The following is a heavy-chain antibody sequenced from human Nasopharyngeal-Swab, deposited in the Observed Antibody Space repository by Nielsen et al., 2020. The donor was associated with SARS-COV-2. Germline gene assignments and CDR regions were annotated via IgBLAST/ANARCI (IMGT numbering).Heavy chain of an antibody. V-gene: IGHV3-23*01. D-gene: IGHD6-13*01. J-gene: IGHJ6*03. Sequence: GESLKISCTASGFTFSNYAMYWVRQAPGKGLEWVSVINSSGGSTHYADSVKGRFTISRDNSKNTLYLQMNSLRTEDTAVYYCATTIGAAAQYYYYYYYMDVWGKGTTVTVSS. CDR1: GFTFSNYA. CDR3: ATTIGAAAQYYYYYYYMDV. CDR2: INSSGGST.